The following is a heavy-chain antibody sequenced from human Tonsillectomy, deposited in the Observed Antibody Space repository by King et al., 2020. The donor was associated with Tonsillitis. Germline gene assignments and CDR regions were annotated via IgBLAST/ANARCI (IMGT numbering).Heavy chain of an antibody. Sequence: QLVQSGAEVKKPGESLKISCKGSGYRFTRYWIGWVRQMPGEGLELMGIIYPSDSVTRYSPSFQGQVTISVDKSISTAYLQWRSLKASDTAIYYCARLDGYISGWGQGTLVTVSS. CDR2: IYPSDSVT. CDR3: ARLDGYISG. D-gene: IGHD5-24*01. J-gene: IGHJ4*02. V-gene: IGHV5-51*01. CDR1: GYRFTRYW.